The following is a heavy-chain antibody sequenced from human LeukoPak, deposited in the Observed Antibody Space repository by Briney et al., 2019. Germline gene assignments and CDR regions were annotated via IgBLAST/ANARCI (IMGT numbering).Heavy chain of an antibody. D-gene: IGHD3-10*01. V-gene: IGHV3-11*01. CDR2: ISSSGSTI. Sequence: GRSLRLSCAASGFTFSDYYMSWIRQAPGKGLEWVSYISSSGSTIYYADSVKGRFTISRDNAKDSLYLQMNSLRAEDTAVYYCARDYGSGSYLYDHWGQGTLVTVSS. J-gene: IGHJ4*02. CDR3: ARDYGSGSYLYDH. CDR1: GFTFSDYY.